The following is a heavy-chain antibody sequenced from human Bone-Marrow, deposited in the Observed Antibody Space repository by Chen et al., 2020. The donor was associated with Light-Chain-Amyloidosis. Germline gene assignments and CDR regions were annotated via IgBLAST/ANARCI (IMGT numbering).Heavy chain of an antibody. CDR3: ARRRDGYNFDY. J-gene: IGHJ4*02. D-gene: IGHD5-12*01. Sequence: GQSGPEVKKPGVSLKISCTGAGYTFPNYGIGWVRQMPGKGLEWMGVIYPDDSDARSSPAFEGQVTISADKSITTAYLQWRSLKASDTAMYYCARRRDGYNFDYWGQGTLVTGSS. CDR1: GYTFPNYG. CDR2: IYPDDSDA. V-gene: IGHV5-51*01.